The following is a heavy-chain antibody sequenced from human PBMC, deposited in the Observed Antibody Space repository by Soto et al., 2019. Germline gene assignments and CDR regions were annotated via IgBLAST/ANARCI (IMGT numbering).Heavy chain of an antibody. CDR2: ISYDGSNK. CDR1: GFTFSRYA. D-gene: IGHD6-6*01. J-gene: IGHJ3*02. CDR3: ARVLEKYSSYDTFDI. V-gene: IGHV3-30-3*01. Sequence: GGSLRLSCAASGFTFSRYAMHWVRQVPGKGLEWVAVISYDGSNKYYADSVKGRFTISRDNSKNTLYLQMNSLRAEDTAVYYCARVLEKYSSYDTFDIWGQGTMVTVSS.